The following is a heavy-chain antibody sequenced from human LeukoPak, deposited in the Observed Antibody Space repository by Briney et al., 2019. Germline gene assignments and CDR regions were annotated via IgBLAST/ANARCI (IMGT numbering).Heavy chain of an antibody. CDR2: ISGSGGST. V-gene: IGHV3-23*01. J-gene: IGHJ4*02. CDR3: AKDGSGWFWGYFDY. D-gene: IGHD6-19*01. Sequence: GGSLRLSCAASGFTFSSYAMSWVRQAPGKGLEWVSAISGSGGSTYYADSAKGRFTISRDNSKNTLYLQMNSLRAEDTAVYYCAKDGSGWFWGYFDYWGQGTLVTVSS. CDR1: GFTFSSYA.